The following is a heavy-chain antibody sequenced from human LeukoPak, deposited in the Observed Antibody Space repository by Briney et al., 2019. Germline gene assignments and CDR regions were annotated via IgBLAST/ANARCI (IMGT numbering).Heavy chain of an antibody. Sequence: SVKVSCKASGGTFSSYAISWVRQAPGQGLEWVGKIIPIPGIANYAQKFQGRVTITADKSTSTAYMELSSLRSEDTAVYYCARSPIVVVVAAPSSSAFDIWGQGTMVTVSS. CDR1: GGTFSSYA. V-gene: IGHV1-69*04. CDR3: ARSPIVVVVAAPSSSAFDI. CDR2: IIPIPGIA. J-gene: IGHJ3*02. D-gene: IGHD2-15*01.